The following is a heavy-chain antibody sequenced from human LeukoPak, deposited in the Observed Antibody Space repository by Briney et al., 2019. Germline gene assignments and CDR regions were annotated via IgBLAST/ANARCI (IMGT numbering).Heavy chain of an antibody. V-gene: IGHV3-7*01. CDR3: ARTIQNTLDRDGYNYDAFDI. CDR2: IKQDGSEK. Sequence: GRSLRLSCAASGFTFSSYAMHWVRQAPGKGLEWVANIKQDGSEKYYVDSVKGRFTISRDNAKNSLYLQMNSLRAEDTAVYYCARTIQNTLDRDGYNYDAFDIWGQETMVTVSS. D-gene: IGHD5-24*01. J-gene: IGHJ3*02. CDR1: GFTFSSYA.